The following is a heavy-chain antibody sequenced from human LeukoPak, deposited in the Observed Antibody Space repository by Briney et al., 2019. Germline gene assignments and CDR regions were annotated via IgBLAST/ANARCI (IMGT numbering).Heavy chain of an antibody. V-gene: IGHV3-23*01. CDR3: AKDLPPAGDY. J-gene: IGHJ4*02. CDR1: GFTVSSNY. CDR2: ISGSGGST. Sequence: GGSLRLSCAASGFTVSSNYMSWVRQAPGKGLEWVSAISGSGGSTYYADSVKGRFTISRDNSKNTLYLQMNSLRAEDTAVYYCAKDLPPAGDYWGQGTLVTVSS. D-gene: IGHD2-2*01.